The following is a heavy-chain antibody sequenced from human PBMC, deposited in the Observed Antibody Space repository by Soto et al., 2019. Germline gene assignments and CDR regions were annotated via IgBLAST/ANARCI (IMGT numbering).Heavy chain of an antibody. CDR2: ISGRGGNT. V-gene: IGHV3-23*01. D-gene: IGHD2-15*01. CDR1: GITFRTNA. Sequence: EVQLLESGGNLVQPGGSLGLSCAVSGITFRTNAMSWVRQAPGKGPEWVSTISGRGGNTYYADSVKGRFTISRDNSRNTLYLQMNSLRVDDSAVYHCARGGGGCSPFDYWGQGTLVTVSS. CDR3: ARGGGGCSPFDY. J-gene: IGHJ4*02.